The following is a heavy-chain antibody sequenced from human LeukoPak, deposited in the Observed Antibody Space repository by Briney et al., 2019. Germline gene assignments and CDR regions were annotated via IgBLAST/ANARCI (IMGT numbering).Heavy chain of an antibody. J-gene: IGHJ4*02. CDR1: GFTFSSYS. D-gene: IGHD4-17*01. Sequence: PGGSLRLSCAASGFTFSSYSMNWVRQAPGKGLEWVGRIKSKTDGGTTDYAAPVKGRFTISRDDSKNTLYLQMNSLKTEDTAVYYCATITTVTTDYWGQGTLVTVSS. V-gene: IGHV3-15*01. CDR3: ATITTVTTDY. CDR2: IKSKTDGGTT.